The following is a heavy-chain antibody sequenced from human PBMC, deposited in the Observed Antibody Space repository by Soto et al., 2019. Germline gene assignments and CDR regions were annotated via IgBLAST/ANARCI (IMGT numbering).Heavy chain of an antibody. CDR1: GYTFTSYY. D-gene: IGHD4-4*01. CDR2: INPSGGST. Sequence: ASVQVSCRAAGYTFTSYYMNWAGRALGRGLEGMGVINPSGGSTSYAQKFQGRVTMTRDTSTSTVYMELISLRSEDTAVYYCARGTFEDYMDAWGQGTLVTVSS. J-gene: IGHJ5*02. V-gene: IGHV1-46*01. CDR3: ARGTFEDYMDA.